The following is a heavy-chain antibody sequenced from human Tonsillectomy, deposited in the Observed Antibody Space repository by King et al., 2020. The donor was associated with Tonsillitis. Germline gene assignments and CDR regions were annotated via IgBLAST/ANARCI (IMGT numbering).Heavy chain of an antibody. V-gene: IGHV4-31*03. CDR1: GGSISSGGYY. CDR3: ARFGDIVVVPAAMGWFDP. J-gene: IGHJ5*02. Sequence: LQLQESGPGLVKPSQTLSLTCTVSGGSISSGGYYWRWIRQHPGQGLEWIGYIYYSGSTYYNPSLKSRVTISVDTSKNQFSLKLSSVTAADTAVYYCARFGDIVVVPAAMGWFDPWGQGTLVTVSS. CDR2: IYYSGST. D-gene: IGHD2-2*01.